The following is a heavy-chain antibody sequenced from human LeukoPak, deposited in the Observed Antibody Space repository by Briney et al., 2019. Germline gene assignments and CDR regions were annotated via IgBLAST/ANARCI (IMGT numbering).Heavy chain of an antibody. J-gene: IGHJ4*02. Sequence: PSETLSLTCTVSGYSISSGYYWGWIRQPPGKGLEWIGSIYHSGSTYYNPSLKSRVTISVDTSKNQFSLKLSSVTAADTAVYYCARGIYEILTAYQHFDNWGQGTLVTVSS. CDR3: ARGIYEILTAYQHFDN. CDR1: GYSISSGYY. V-gene: IGHV4-38-2*02. CDR2: IYHSGST. D-gene: IGHD3-9*01.